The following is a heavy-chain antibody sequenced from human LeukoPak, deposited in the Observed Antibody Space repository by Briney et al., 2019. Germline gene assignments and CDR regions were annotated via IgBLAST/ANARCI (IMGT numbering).Heavy chain of an antibody. Sequence: SETLSLTCTVSGGSISSYYWSWIRQPPGKGLEWIGYIYYSGSTNYNPSLKSRVTISVDTSKNQFSLKLSSVTAADTAVYYCARGGIAVAWGWFDPWGQGTLVTVPS. CDR2: IYYSGST. CDR3: ARGGIAVAWGWFDP. D-gene: IGHD6-19*01. CDR1: GGSISSYY. J-gene: IGHJ5*02. V-gene: IGHV4-59*01.